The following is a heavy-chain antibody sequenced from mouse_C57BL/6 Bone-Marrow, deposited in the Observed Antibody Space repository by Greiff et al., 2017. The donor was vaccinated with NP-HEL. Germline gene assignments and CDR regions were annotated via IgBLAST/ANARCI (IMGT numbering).Heavy chain of an antibody. CDR2: INPNYGTT. D-gene: IGHD2-5*01. CDR1: GYSFTDYN. Sequence: EVKLQQSGPELVKPGASVKISCKASGYSFTDYNMNWVKQSNGKSLEWIGVINPNYGTTSYNQKFKGKATLTVDQSSSTAYMQLNSLTSEDSAVYYCAGGYSNYVHYAMDYWGQGTSVTVSS. CDR3: AGGYSNYVHYAMDY. J-gene: IGHJ4*01. V-gene: IGHV1-39*01.